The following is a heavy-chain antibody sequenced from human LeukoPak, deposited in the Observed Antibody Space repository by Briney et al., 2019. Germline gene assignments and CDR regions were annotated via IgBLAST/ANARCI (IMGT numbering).Heavy chain of an antibody. V-gene: IGHV3-53*01. Sequence: GGSLRLSCAASGFSVSSNYMSWVRQTPGKGLEWVSVIYSDGTTYYEDSVKGRFAVSRDKSRNTLSLQMNSLRAEDTAVYYCAREKGRGVISPYFDCWGQGTLVTVSS. CDR2: IYSDGTT. J-gene: IGHJ4*02. CDR1: GFSVSSNY. D-gene: IGHD3-10*01. CDR3: AREKGRGVISPYFDC.